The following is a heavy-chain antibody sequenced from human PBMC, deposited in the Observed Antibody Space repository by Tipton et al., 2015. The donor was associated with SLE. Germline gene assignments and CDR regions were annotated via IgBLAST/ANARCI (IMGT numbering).Heavy chain of an antibody. D-gene: IGHD3-10*01. V-gene: IGHV4-61*02. J-gene: IGHJ5*02. CDR3: ARAPTSSGWFDP. Sequence: TLSLTCTVSGASISNSFHSWSWIRQAAGKGLEWIGRIQSSGNTNYNPSLRSRVSMSVNTSKNQFSLKLNSVTAADTAVYYCARAPTSSGWFDPWGQGTLVTVSS. CDR1: GASISNSFHS. CDR2: IQSSGNT.